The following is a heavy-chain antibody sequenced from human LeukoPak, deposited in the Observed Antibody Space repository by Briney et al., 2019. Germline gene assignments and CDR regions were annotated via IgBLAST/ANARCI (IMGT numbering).Heavy chain of an antibody. CDR1: GGSISSGDYY. J-gene: IGHJ5*02. D-gene: IGHD1-26*01. CDR3: ARDGILNWFDP. Sequence: SETLSLTCTVSGGSISSGDYYWSWIRQPPGKGLEWIGYIYYSGSTYYNPSLKSRVTIPVDTSKNQFSLKLSSVTAADTAVYYCARDGILNWFDPWGQGTLVTVSS. V-gene: IGHV4-30-4*01. CDR2: IYYSGST.